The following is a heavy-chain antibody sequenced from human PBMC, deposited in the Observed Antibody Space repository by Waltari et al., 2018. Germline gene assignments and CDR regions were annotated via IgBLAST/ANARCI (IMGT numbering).Heavy chain of an antibody. Sequence: EVQLVESGGGLVQPGRSLRLSCAASGFTFDDYAMPWVRQAPGKGLEWVSGISWNSGSIGDADAVKGRFTISRDNAKNSLYLQMNSLRAEDTALYYCAKNARPYPVWFGELWWYFDLWGRGTLVTVSS. CDR3: AKNARPYPVWFGELWWYFDL. V-gene: IGHV3-9*01. CDR1: GFTFDDYA. D-gene: IGHD3-10*01. J-gene: IGHJ2*01. CDR2: ISWNSGSI.